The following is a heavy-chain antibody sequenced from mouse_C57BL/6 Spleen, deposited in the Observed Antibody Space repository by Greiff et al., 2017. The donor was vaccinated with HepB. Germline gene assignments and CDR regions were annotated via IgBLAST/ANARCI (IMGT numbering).Heavy chain of an antibody. CDR1: GYTFPSYW. J-gene: IGHJ2*01. V-gene: IGHV1-53*01. D-gene: IGHD2-1*01. CDR3: ARMCLGNYDYFDY. Sequence: QVQLQQPGTELVKPGASVKLSCKASGYTFPSYWMHWVKQRPGQGLEWIGNINPSTGGTNYNVKFTSKATLTVDKSSSTAYMQLSSLTSEDSAVYYWARMCLGNYDYFDYWGQGTTLTVAS. CDR2: INPSTGGT.